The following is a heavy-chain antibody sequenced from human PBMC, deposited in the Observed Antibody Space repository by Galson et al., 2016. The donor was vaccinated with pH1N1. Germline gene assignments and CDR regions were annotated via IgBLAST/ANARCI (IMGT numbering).Heavy chain of an antibody. D-gene: IGHD1-14*01. J-gene: IGHJ6*02. CDR2: ISSSSSTI. V-gene: IGHV3-48*01. CDR3: ARVNHYYYYGMDV. Sequence: SLRLSCAASGSTFSSYRMNCVRQAPGKGLEWVSDISSSSSTIYYADSVKGRFTISRDNAKNSLYLQMNSLRAEDTAVYYCARVNHYYYYGMDVWGQGTTVTVSS. CDR1: GSTFSSYR.